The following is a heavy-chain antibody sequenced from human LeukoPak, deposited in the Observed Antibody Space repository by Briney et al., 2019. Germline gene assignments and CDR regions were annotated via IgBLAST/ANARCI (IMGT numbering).Heavy chain of an antibody. V-gene: IGHV3-23*01. CDR1: GFTFSSYA. Sequence: PGGSLRLSCAASGFTFSSYAMSWVRQAPGKGLEWVSAISGSGGSTYYADSVKGRFTISRDNSKNTLYLQMNSLRAEDTAVYYCAKEIYDFWSGYLFDYWGQGTLSPSPQ. J-gene: IGHJ4*02. CDR3: AKEIYDFWSGYLFDY. CDR2: ISGSGGST. D-gene: IGHD3-3*01.